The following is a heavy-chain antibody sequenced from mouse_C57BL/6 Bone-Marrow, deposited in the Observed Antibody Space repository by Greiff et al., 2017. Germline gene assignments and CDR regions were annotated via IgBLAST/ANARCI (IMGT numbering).Heavy chain of an antibody. CDR2: ISNGGGST. Sequence: EVHLVESGGGLVQPGGSLKLSCAASGFTFSDYYMYWVRQTPEKRLEWVAYISNGGGSTYYPDTVKGRFTISRDNAKNTLYLQMSRLKSEDTAMYYCARALANWDYFDYWGQGTTLTVSS. D-gene: IGHD4-1*01. V-gene: IGHV5-12*01. CDR3: ARALANWDYFDY. CDR1: GFTFSDYY. J-gene: IGHJ2*01.